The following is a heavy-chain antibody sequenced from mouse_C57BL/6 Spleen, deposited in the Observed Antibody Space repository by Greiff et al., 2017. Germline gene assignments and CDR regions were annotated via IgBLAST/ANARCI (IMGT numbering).Heavy chain of an antibody. V-gene: IGHV1-15*01. CDR2: IDPETGGT. CDR3: TRSELRLQNGNY. J-gene: IGHJ2*01. D-gene: IGHD3-2*02. CDR1: GYTFTDYE. Sequence: QVQLQQSGAELVRPGASVTLSCKASGYTFTDYEMHWVKQTPVHGLEWIGAIDPETGGTAYNQKFKGKAILTADKSSSTAYMELRSLTSEDSAVYYCTRSELRLQNGNYWGQGTTLTVSS.